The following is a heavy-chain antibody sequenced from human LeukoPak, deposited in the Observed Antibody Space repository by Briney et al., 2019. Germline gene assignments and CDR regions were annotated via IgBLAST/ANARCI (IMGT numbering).Heavy chain of an antibody. Sequence: SVKVSCKASGGTFSGHTFSWVRQAPGQGLEWMGRIIPILDIANYAQKFQDRVTITADKSTSTAYMDLSSLTSEDTAVYYCARGGQLSTGAYFDYWGQGTLVTIAS. D-gene: IGHD6-6*01. V-gene: IGHV1-69*02. CDR3: ARGGQLSTGAYFDY. J-gene: IGHJ4*02. CDR2: IIPILDIA. CDR1: GGTFSGHT.